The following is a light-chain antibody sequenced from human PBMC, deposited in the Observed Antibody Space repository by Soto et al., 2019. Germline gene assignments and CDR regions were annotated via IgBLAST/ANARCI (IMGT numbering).Light chain of an antibody. CDR1: QSVSSSY. V-gene: IGKV3-15*01. J-gene: IGKJ1*01. CDR3: QQYNNWPQT. Sequence: PGERVTLSCRASQSVSSSYLTWYQQKPGQAPRLLIYDASTRATGIPARFSGSGSGTDFTLTISGLQSEDFAVYYCQQYNNWPQTFGQGTKVDIK. CDR2: DAS.